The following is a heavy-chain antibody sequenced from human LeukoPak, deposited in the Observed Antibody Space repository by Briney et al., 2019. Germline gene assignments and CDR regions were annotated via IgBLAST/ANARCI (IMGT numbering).Heavy chain of an antibody. Sequence: PSETLSLTCAVSGYSISSGYYWGWIRQPPGKGLEWIGSIYHSGSTYYNPSLKSRVTISVDTSKNQFSLKLSSVTAADTAVYYCARDGVVGAKVHWGQGTLVTVSS. CDR3: ARDGVVGAKVH. CDR2: IYHSGST. J-gene: IGHJ4*02. V-gene: IGHV4-38-2*02. D-gene: IGHD1-26*01. CDR1: GYSISSGYY.